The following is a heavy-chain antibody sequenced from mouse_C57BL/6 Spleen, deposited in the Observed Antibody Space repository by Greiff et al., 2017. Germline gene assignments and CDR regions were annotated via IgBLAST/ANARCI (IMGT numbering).Heavy chain of an antibody. CDR3: ARGPTYYGSSPAWFAY. CDR1: GYTFTSYD. D-gene: IGHD1-1*01. J-gene: IGHJ3*01. V-gene: IGHV1-85*01. Sequence: VQLQQSGPELVKPGASVKLSCKASGYTFTSYDINWVKQRPGKGLEWIGWISPRDGSTKYNEKFKGKATLTVDTSSSTADMELHSLTSEDSAVYFCARGPTYYGSSPAWFAYWGQGTLVTVSA. CDR2: ISPRDGST.